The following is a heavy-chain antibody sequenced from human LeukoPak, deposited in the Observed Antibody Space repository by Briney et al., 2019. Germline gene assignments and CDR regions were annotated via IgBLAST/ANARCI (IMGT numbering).Heavy chain of an antibody. J-gene: IGHJ5*02. CDR2: IYSGGST. V-gene: IGHV3-53*01. D-gene: IGHD6-6*01. Sequence: PGGSLRLSCAASGFTVSSNYMSWVRQAPGKGLEWVSVIYSGGSTYYADSVKGRFTISRDNFKNTLYLQMNSLRAEDTAVYYCARDHSSSTFDPWGQGTLVTVSS. CDR1: GFTVSSNY. CDR3: ARDHSSSTFDP.